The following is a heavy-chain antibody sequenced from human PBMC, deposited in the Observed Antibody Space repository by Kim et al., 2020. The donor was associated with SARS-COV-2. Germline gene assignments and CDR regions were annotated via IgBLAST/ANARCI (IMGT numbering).Heavy chain of an antibody. D-gene: IGHD4-17*01. CDR1: GFTFSSYD. CDR3: ARSYGDKDYYYYGMDV. Sequence: GGSLRLSCAASGFTFSSYDMHWVRQATGKGLEWVSAIGTAGDTYYPGSVKGRFTISRENAKNSLYLQMNSLRAGDTAVYYCARSYGDKDYYYYGMDVWGQGTTVTVSS. CDR2: IGTAGDT. J-gene: IGHJ6*02. V-gene: IGHV3-13*04.